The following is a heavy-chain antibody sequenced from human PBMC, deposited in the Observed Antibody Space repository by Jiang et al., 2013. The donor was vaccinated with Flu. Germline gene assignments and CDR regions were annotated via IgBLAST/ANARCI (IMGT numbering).Heavy chain of an antibody. CDR3: AARPLVAGEGWFDP. CDR1: GSISSGDYY. J-gene: IGHJ5*02. Sequence: GSISSGDYYCSWIRQPPGKGLEWIGFIYYSGTIDYSGTTYYNPSLKSRVLISVDTSKNQFSLQLSSVTAADTAIYYCAARPLVAGEGWFDPWGQGTLVTVSS. CDR2: IYYSGTIDYSGTT. V-gene: IGHV4-30-4*01. D-gene: IGHD3-10*01.